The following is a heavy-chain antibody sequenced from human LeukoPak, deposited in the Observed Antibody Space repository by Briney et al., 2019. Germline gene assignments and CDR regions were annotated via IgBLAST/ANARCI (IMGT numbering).Heavy chain of an antibody. CDR1: GFTFSSYA. CDR2: ISYDGCNK. Sequence: PGGSLRLSRAASGFTFSSYAMHWVRQAPGKGLEWVAVISYDGCNKYYADSVKGRFTISRDNSKNTLYLQMNSLRAEDTAVYYCARDRGSSDPPSHYFDCWGQGTLVTVSS. CDR3: ARDRGSSDPPSHYFDC. D-gene: IGHD6-6*01. J-gene: IGHJ4*02. V-gene: IGHV3-30*01.